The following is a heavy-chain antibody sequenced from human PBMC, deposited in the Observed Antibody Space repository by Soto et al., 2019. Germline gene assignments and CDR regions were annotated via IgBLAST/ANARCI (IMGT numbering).Heavy chain of an antibody. Sequence: HPGGSLRLSCAASGFTFSNYAMSWVRQAPGKGLEWVSIISGGDGSTYYAYYADSVKGRFTISRDNSKNTLYLQMNSLRAEDTAVYYCATTILTVGITDFDTWGQGDLVTVSS. D-gene: IGHD3-10*01. V-gene: IGHV3-23*01. CDR1: GFTFSNYA. J-gene: IGHJ5*02. CDR3: ATTILTVGITDFDT. CDR2: ISGGDGSTYYA.